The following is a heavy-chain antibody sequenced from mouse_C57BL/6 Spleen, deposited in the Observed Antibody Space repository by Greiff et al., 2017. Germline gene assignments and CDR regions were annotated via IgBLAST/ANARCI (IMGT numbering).Heavy chain of an antibody. V-gene: IGHV5-12*01. D-gene: IGHD2-5*01. CDR2: ISNGGGST. CDR1: GFTFSDYY. J-gene: IGHJ4*01. Sequence: DVKLVESGGGLVQPGGSLKLSCAASGFTFSDYYMYWVRQTPEKRLEWVAYISNGGGSTYYPDTVKGRFTISRDNAKNTLYLQMSRLKSEDTAMYYCARRDYSNYYYYAMDYWGQGTSVTVSS. CDR3: ARRDYSNYYYYAMDY.